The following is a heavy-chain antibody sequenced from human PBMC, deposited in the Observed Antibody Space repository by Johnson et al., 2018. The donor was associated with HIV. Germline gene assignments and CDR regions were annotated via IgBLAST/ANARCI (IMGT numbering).Heavy chain of an antibody. J-gene: IGHJ3*02. Sequence: VQLVESGGGVVQPGRSLRLSCVASGFTFSSYAMHWVRQAPGKGLEWVAVISYDGSNKYYADSVKGRFTISRDNSKNTLYLQMNSLRAEDTAVYYCARHTGYDAFDIWGQGTMVTVSS. D-gene: IGHD2-21*01. CDR1: GFTFSSYA. CDR3: ARHTGYDAFDI. CDR2: ISYDGSNK. V-gene: IGHV3-30*04.